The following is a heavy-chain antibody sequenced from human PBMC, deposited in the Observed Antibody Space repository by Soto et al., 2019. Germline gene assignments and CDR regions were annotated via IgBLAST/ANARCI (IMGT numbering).Heavy chain of an antibody. CDR1: GFTFSNYG. V-gene: IGHV3-30*18. J-gene: IGHJ4*02. CDR2: ISYDENNK. D-gene: IGHD3-9*01. CDR3: AKDLLRYFDWSPEDY. Sequence: QVQLVESGGGVVQPGRSLRLSCAASGFTFSNYGMHWVRQAPGKGLEWVAVISYDENNKHYADSVKGRFTISRDNSKNTLYLQMTSLRAEDTAVYYCAKDLLRYFDWSPEDYWGQGTLVTVSS.